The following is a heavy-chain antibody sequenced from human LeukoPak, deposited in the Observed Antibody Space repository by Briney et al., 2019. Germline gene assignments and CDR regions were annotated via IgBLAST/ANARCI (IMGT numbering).Heavy chain of an antibody. J-gene: IGHJ6*02. CDR3: ARDQGYSSGWYGGGYYYYGMDV. V-gene: IGHV3-7*01. CDR2: IKQGGSEK. Sequence: GGSLRLSCAASGFTFSSYSMNWVRQAPGKGLEWVANIKQGGSEKYYVDSVKGRFTISRDNAKNSLYLQMNSLRAEDTAVYYCARDQGYSSGWYGGGYYYYGMDVWGQGTTVTVSS. CDR1: GFTFSSYS. D-gene: IGHD6-19*01.